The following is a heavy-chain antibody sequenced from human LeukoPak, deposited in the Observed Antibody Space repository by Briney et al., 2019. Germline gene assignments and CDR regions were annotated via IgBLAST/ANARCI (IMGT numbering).Heavy chain of an antibody. CDR2: ISSSSSTI. J-gene: IGHJ4*02. D-gene: IGHD5-18*01. CDR3: ARHLSGITGYTYGRGIDY. Sequence: GSLRLSCAASGFTFSSYSMNWVRQAPGKGLEWVSYISSSSSTIYYADSVKGRFTISRDNAKTSLYLQMNSLRAEDTAVYYCARHLSGITGYTYGRGIDYWGQGTLVTVSS. V-gene: IGHV3-48*04. CDR1: GFTFSSYS.